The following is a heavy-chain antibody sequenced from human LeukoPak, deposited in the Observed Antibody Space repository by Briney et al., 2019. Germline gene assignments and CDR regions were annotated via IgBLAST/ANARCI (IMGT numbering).Heavy chain of an antibody. D-gene: IGHD1-26*01. J-gene: IGHJ4*02. CDR3: AIIVGVAHIKDY. V-gene: IGHV3-23*01. CDR1: GFTFSSYA. Sequence: GALRLSCAASGFTFSSYAMSWVRQAPGKGLEWVSAISGSGGSTCYADSVKGRFTISRDNSKNTLYLQMNSLRSDDTAVYYCAIIVGVAHIKDYWGQGTLVTVSS. CDR2: ISGSGGST.